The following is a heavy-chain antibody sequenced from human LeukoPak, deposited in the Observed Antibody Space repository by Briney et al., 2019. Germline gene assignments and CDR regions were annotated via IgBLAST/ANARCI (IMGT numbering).Heavy chain of an antibody. J-gene: IGHJ3*02. CDR2: IYYSGST. Sequence: SETLSLTCTVSGGSISSSSYYWGWIRQPPGKGLEWIGSIYYSGSTYYNPSLKSRVTISVDTSKNQFSLKLSSVTAADTAVYYCARGRSGYLHYDYVWGSYPHAFDIWGQGTMVTVSS. CDR1: GGSISSSSYY. D-gene: IGHD3-16*02. CDR3: ARGRSGYLHYDYVWGSYPHAFDI. V-gene: IGHV4-39*01.